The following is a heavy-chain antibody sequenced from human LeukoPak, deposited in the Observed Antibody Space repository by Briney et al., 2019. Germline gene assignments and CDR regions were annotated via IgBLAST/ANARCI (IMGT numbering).Heavy chain of an antibody. CDR1: GFTFSSYW. Sequence: PGGSLRLSCTASGFTFSSYWMQWVRQAPGKGLVWVSRINSDGSSPSYADSVKGRFTISRDNSKNTLYLQMNSLRAEDTAVYYCARGYYDSSGYPQRPFDYWGQGTLVTVSS. CDR2: INSDGSSP. J-gene: IGHJ4*02. V-gene: IGHV3-74*01. D-gene: IGHD3-22*01. CDR3: ARGYYDSSGYPQRPFDY.